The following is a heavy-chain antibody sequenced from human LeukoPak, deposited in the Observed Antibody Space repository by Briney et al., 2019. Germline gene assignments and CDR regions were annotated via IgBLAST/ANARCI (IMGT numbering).Heavy chain of an antibody. Sequence: PGGSLRLSCAASGFTFSDYYMSWIRQAPGKGLEWVSYISSSGSTIYYADSVKGRFTVSRDDAKNSLYLQMNSLRAEDTAVYYCARGHYDILTGLVDYWGQGTLVTVSS. CDR2: ISSSGSTI. CDR3: ARGHYDILTGLVDY. J-gene: IGHJ4*02. D-gene: IGHD3-9*01. V-gene: IGHV3-11*01. CDR1: GFTFSDYY.